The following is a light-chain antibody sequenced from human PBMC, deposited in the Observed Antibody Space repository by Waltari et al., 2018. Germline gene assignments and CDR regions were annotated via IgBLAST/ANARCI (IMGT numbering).Light chain of an antibody. Sequence: KMTKSPSSLSASVGATVTITCRASQGISNYLNWFQQKPGKAPKLLIYAASSLESGVPSRFSGSGSGTEFTLTISSLQPEDFAAYYCLQHNSYPFTFGPGTKLDIE. CDR2: AAS. CDR1: QGISNY. CDR3: LQHNSYPFT. J-gene: IGKJ3*01. V-gene: IGKV1-17*01.